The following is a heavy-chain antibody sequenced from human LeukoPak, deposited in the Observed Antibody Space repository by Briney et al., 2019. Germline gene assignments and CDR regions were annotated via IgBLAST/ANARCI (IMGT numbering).Heavy chain of an antibody. CDR2: INPNTGGT. V-gene: IGHV1-2*02. Sequence: ASVKVSCKASGYPLTDYYVHWVRQAPGQGPEWMGWINPNTGGTHYAQKFQGRVTMTRDTSISTAYVELSRLRSDDTAVYYCAREGSDSSGYFFDFWGQGILVTVSS. D-gene: IGHD3-22*01. CDR3: AREGSDSSGYFFDF. J-gene: IGHJ4*02. CDR1: GYPLTDYY.